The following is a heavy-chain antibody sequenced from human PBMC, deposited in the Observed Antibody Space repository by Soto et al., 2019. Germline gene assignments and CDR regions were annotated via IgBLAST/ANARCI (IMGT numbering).Heavy chain of an antibody. D-gene: IGHD4-17*01. V-gene: IGHV4-59*08. Sequence: SETLSLTCTVSGGSISSYYWSWIRQPPGKGLEWIGYIYYSGSTNYNPSLKSRVTISVDTSKNHFSLKLSFLTAADTAVYYCARRYGDCFDYWGQGTLVTVSS. CDR1: GGSISSYY. CDR2: IYYSGST. CDR3: ARRYGDCFDY. J-gene: IGHJ4*02.